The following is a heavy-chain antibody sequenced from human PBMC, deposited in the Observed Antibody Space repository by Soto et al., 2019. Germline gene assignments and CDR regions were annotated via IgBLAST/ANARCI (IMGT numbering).Heavy chain of an antibody. D-gene: IGHD5-18*01. V-gene: IGHV5-10-1*01. CDR3: ARGGLGYGNWFDP. Sequence: XLKISNKSSETXFSTSMRNWMRQMPGKGLECMGRIDPSDSFTKYSPSFQVHVTISADKSIKTYYLQWSSLKASDTGTYYCARGGLGYGNWFDPWGQGTLGTVSS. CDR2: IDPSDSFT. CDR1: ETXFSTSM. J-gene: IGHJ5*02.